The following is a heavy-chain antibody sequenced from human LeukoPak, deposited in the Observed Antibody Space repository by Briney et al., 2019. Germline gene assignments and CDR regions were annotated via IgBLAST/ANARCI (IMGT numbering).Heavy chain of an antibody. CDR2: IRYDGNNK. J-gene: IGHJ5*02. Sequence: PGGSLRLSCGASGFTFSNYGMLWVRQAPGKGLDWVAFIRYDGNNKLYADSVKGRFTISRENSKNTLYLQMNSLRAEDTAVYYCATSGGSYWSWGQGTLVTVSS. CDR3: ATSGGSYWS. CDR1: GFTFSNYG. V-gene: IGHV3-30*02. D-gene: IGHD1-26*01.